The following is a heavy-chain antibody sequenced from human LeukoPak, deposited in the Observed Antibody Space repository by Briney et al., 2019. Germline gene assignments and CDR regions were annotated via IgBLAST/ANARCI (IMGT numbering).Heavy chain of an antibody. J-gene: IGHJ6*02. V-gene: IGHV1-69*04. Sequence: ASVKVSCKASGGTFSSYAISWVRQAPGQGLEWMGRIIPILGIANYAQKFQGRVTITADKSTSTAYMELRSLRSDDTAVYYCARDKITIFGVPYGMDVWGQGTTVTVSS. CDR2: IIPILGIA. CDR3: ARDKITIFGVPYGMDV. CDR1: GGTFSSYA. D-gene: IGHD3-3*01.